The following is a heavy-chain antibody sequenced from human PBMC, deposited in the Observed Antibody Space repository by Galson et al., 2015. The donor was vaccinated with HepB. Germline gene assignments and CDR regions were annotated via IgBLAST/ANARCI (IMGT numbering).Heavy chain of an antibody. Sequence: LRLSCAASGFTFSSYAMSWVRQAPGKGLEWVSAISGSGGSTYYADSVKGRFTISRDNSKNTLYLQMNSLRAEDTAVYYCAKDRITDYYDSSGYWFDYWGQGTLVTVSS. CDR1: GFTFSSYA. CDR3: AKDRITDYYDSSGYWFDY. D-gene: IGHD3-22*01. J-gene: IGHJ4*02. V-gene: IGHV3-23*01. CDR2: ISGSGGST.